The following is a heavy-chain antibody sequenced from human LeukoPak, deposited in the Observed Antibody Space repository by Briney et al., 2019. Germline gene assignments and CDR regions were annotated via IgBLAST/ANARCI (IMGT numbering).Heavy chain of an antibody. D-gene: IGHD2-15*01. CDR1: GYAFTSYG. J-gene: IGHJ6*02. Sequence: ASVNVSCKASGYAFTSYGISWVRQAHGPGLGWMGCISVYNGNTNYAQKLEGRVTMTTDTSTSTAYKELRSLRSDDTAVYYCARDVVVVVAAPPHHYYYYGMAVWGQGTTVTVSS. V-gene: IGHV1-18*01. CDR2: ISVYNGNT. CDR3: ARDVVVVVAAPPHHYYYYGMAV.